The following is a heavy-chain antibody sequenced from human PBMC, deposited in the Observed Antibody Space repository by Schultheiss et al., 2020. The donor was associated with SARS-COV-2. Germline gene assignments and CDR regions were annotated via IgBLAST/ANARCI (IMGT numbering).Heavy chain of an antibody. V-gene: IGHV3-21*01. J-gene: IGHJ4*02. CDR1: GFTFSSYS. Sequence: GGSLRLSCAASGFTFSSYSMNWVRQAPGKGLEWVSSISSSSSYTNYADSVKGRFTISRDNSKNTLYLQMNSLRAEDTAVYYCASSQFRLRLGELSNFDYWGQGTLVTVSS. D-gene: IGHD3-16*02. CDR3: ASSQFRLRLGELSNFDY. CDR2: ISSSSSYT.